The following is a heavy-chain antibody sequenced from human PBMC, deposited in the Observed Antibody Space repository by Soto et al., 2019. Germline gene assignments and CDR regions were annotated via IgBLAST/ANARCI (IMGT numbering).Heavy chain of an antibody. V-gene: IGHV3-30-3*01. CDR1: GFTFSSYA. D-gene: IGHD6-6*01. CDR2: ISYDGSNK. CDR3: ASSSIAARPGDF. J-gene: IGHJ4*02. Sequence: QVQLVESGGGVVQPGRSLRLSCAASGFTFSSYAMHWVRQAPGKGLEWVAVISYDGSNKYYADSVKGRFTISRDNSKNTLYLQMNSLRAEDTAVYYSASSSIAARPGDFWGQGTLVTVSS.